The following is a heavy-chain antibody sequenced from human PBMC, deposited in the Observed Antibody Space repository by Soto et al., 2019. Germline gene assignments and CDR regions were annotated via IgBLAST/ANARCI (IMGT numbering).Heavy chain of an antibody. Sequence: QVQLQESGPGLVKPSDTLSHTCAVSGYSISSSNWWGWIRQPPGKGLEWIGYIYYNGSTYYNPSLTSTLXRXVXASKNQVSLKLRSVAAVDTAVYYCARKHGVLDAFDIWGQGTMVTVSS. J-gene: IGHJ3*02. D-gene: IGHD4-17*01. CDR2: IYYNGST. CDR3: ARKHGVLDAFDI. CDR1: GYSISSSNW. V-gene: IGHV4-28*01.